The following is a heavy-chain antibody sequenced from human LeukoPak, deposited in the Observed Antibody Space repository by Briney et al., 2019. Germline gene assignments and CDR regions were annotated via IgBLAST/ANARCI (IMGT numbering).Heavy chain of an antibody. CDR2: IRSRSSYI. V-gene: IGHV3-21*01. D-gene: IGHD3-22*01. CDR3: ARGVITMIVGDAFDI. CDR1: GLTFSKAW. J-gene: IGHJ3*02. Sequence: PGGSLTLSCAASGLTFSKAWMSWLGQARGKGIEGVSSIRSRSSYIYYSASVKGQFTIARENAKNSLYLQMNSLRAEDTAVYYCARGVITMIVGDAFDIWGQGTMVTVSS.